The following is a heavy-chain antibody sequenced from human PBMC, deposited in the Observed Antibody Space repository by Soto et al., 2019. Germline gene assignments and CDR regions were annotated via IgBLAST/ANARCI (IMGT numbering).Heavy chain of an antibody. CDR1: GFTFSSYS. D-gene: IGHD2-15*01. Sequence: GGSLRLSCAASGFTFSSYSMNWVRQAPGKGLEWVSSISSSSSYIYYADSVKGRFTISRDNAKNSLYLQMNSLRAEDTAVYYCASLCSGGSCYSPRGWFDPWGQGTLVTVSS. V-gene: IGHV3-21*01. CDR2: ISSSSSYI. J-gene: IGHJ5*02. CDR3: ASLCSGGSCYSPRGWFDP.